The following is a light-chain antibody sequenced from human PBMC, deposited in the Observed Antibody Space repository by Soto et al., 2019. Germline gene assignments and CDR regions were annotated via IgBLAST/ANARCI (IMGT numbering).Light chain of an antibody. Sequence: IVLTQSPGTLSLSPGERATISCRASQSVSSSYLAWYQQKPGQAPRLLIYGASSRATGIPDRFSGSGSGTDFTLTISRLEPEDFAVYYCQQYGSSPTTFGQGTKVDIK. CDR1: QSVSSSY. V-gene: IGKV3-20*01. CDR2: GAS. J-gene: IGKJ1*01. CDR3: QQYGSSPTT.